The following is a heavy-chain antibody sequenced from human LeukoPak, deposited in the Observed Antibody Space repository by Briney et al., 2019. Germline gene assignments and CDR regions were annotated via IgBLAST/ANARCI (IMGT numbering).Heavy chain of an antibody. Sequence: GASVKVSCKASGYAFTSDGISWVRQAPGQGLEWMEWISAYNGNTNYAQKLQGRVTMTTDTSTSTAYMELRSLRSDDTAVYYCARNYYDSSGYPWYYFDYWGQGTLVTVSS. CDR3: ARNYYDSSGYPWYYFDY. V-gene: IGHV1-18*01. CDR1: GYAFTSDG. J-gene: IGHJ4*02. CDR2: ISAYNGNT. D-gene: IGHD3-22*01.